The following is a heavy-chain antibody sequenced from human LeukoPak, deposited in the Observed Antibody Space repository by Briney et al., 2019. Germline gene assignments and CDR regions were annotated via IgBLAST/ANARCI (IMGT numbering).Heavy chain of an antibody. Sequence: GGSLRLSCAASGITFSRYAMSWVRQAPGKGLEWVSGISGSGGNTDYADSVKGRFIISRDNSKNALYLQMNSLRAEDTAVYYCAKDQLLNSRTCWGQGTLVTVSS. CDR1: GITFSRYA. CDR2: ISGSGGNT. J-gene: IGHJ4*01. CDR3: AKDQLLNSRTC. D-gene: IGHD2/OR15-2a*01. V-gene: IGHV3-23*01.